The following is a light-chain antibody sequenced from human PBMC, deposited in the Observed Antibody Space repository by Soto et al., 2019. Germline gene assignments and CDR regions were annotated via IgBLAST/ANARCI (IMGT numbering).Light chain of an antibody. CDR2: DAS. CDR1: QTVRNNY. CDR3: QQRSVWPIT. J-gene: IGKJ5*01. Sequence: EIVLTQSPGTLSLSPGERATLSCRASQTVRNNYLAWYQQKPGQSPRLLIYDASHRATGVPARFSGSGSGTDFTLTISSLEAEDSAVYYCQQRSVWPITFGQGTRLEIK. V-gene: IGKV3-11*01.